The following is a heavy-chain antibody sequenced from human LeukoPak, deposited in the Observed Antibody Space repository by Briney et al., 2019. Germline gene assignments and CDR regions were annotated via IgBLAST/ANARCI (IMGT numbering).Heavy chain of an antibody. CDR2: INHSGST. Sequence: PSETLSLTCAVYGGSFNGYYWSWIRQPPGKGLEWIGEINHSGSTNYNPSLKSRVTISVDTSKIQFSLRLRSVTAADTAVYYCARVDSGYSSRWSEDAFDIWGQGTMVTVSS. CDR1: GGSFNGYY. D-gene: IGHD6-13*01. J-gene: IGHJ3*02. V-gene: IGHV4-34*01. CDR3: ARVDSGYSSRWSEDAFDI.